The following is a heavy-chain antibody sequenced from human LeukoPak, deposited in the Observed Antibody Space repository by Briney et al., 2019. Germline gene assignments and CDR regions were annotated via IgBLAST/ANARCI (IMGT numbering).Heavy chain of an antibody. J-gene: IGHJ3*02. D-gene: IGHD2-2*01. CDR2: ISRGGAYT. CDR3: AKVIVVVPAPEPEFDAFDI. Sequence: PGGSLRLSCAAAGFTFGTYDMYWIRQAPGKGLECVSSISRGGAYTYYADSLKGRFTISRDNSKNTLYLQMNSLRAEDTAVYYCAKVIVVVPAPEPEFDAFDIWGQGTMVTVSS. CDR1: GFTFGTYD. V-gene: IGHV3-23*01.